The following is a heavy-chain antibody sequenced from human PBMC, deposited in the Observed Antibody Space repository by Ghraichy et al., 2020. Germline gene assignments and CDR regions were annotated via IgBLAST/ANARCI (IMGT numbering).Heavy chain of an antibody. CDR1: GFTFNKYI. J-gene: IGHJ4*02. V-gene: IGHV3-21*01. CDR3: ARVPLTGGSYADY. D-gene: IGHD1-26*01. Sequence: LNISCAGSGFTFNKYIMSWVRQAPGKGLEWVSSISSSGDYISYADSVKGRFSMSRDNAKNSLFLHMKSLRAEDTAVFYCARVPLTGGSYADYWGQGTLVTVSS. CDR2: ISSSGDYI.